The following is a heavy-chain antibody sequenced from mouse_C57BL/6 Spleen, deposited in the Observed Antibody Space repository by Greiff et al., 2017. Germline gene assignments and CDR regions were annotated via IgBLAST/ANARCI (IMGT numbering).Heavy chain of an antibody. Sequence: VQLQQSGPELVKPGASVKISCKASGYTFTDYYMNWVKQSHGKSLEWIGDINPNNGGTSYNQKFKGKATLTVDKSSSTAYMELRSLTSEDSAVYYCARRIYYDYDEGNYFDYWGQGTTLTVSS. CDR3: ARRIYYDYDEGNYFDY. V-gene: IGHV1-26*01. CDR1: GYTFTDYY. D-gene: IGHD2-4*01. CDR2: INPNNGGT. J-gene: IGHJ2*01.